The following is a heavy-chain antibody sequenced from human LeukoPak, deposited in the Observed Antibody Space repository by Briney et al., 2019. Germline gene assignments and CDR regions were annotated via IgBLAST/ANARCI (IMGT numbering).Heavy chain of an antibody. CDR3: ARQRWDYYDSSGYYYVRAFDI. V-gene: IGHV4-39*01. CDR1: GGSISSSSYY. Sequence: TASETLSLTCTVSGGSISSSSYYWGWIRQPPGKGLEWIGSIYYSGSTYYNPSLKSRVTISVDTSKNQFSLKLSSVTAADTAVYYCARQRWDYYDSSGYYYVRAFDIWGQGTMVTVSS. J-gene: IGHJ3*02. D-gene: IGHD3-22*01. CDR2: IYYSGST.